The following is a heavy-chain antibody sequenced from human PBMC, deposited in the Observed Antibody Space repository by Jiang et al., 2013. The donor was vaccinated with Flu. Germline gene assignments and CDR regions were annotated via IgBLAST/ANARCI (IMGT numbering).Heavy chain of an antibody. J-gene: IGHJ4*02. CDR2: IKQDGSXK. CDR1: IHFSSYW. CDR3: ARHIYGDWGVDY. V-gene: IGHV3-7*01. Sequence: QLLESGEAWSSLGGPETLLCSLWIHFSSYWMSWVRQAPGKGLEWVANIKQDGSXKYYVDSVKGRFTISRDNAKNSLYLQMNSLRAEDTAVYYCARHIYGDWGVDYWGQGTLVTVSS. D-gene: IGHD4-17*01.